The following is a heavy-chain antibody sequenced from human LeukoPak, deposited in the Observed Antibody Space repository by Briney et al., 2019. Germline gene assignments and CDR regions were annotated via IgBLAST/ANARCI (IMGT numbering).Heavy chain of an antibody. CDR2: ISSSGSTI. Sequence: GGSLRLSCAASGFTFSDYYMSWIRQAPGKGLEWVSYISSSGSTIYYADSVKGRFTISRDNAKNSPYLQMNSLRAEDTAVYYCARFGGYSILDAFDIWGQGTMVTVSS. CDR3: ARFGGYSILDAFDI. CDR1: GFTFSDYY. D-gene: IGHD1-26*01. J-gene: IGHJ3*02. V-gene: IGHV3-11*01.